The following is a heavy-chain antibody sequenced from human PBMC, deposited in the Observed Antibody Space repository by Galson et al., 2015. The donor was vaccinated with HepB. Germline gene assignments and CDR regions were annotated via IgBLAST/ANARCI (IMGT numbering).Heavy chain of an antibody. D-gene: IGHD2-2*01. J-gene: IGHJ6*02. CDR1: GDSVSSNSAA. V-gene: IGHV6-1*01. CDR3: ARAGFLGYCSSTSCYWNYYYGMDV. CDR2: TYHRSKWYN. Sequence: CAISGDSVSSNSAAWNWIRQSPSRGLEWLGRTYHRSKWYNDYAVSVKSRITINPDTSKNQFSLQLNSVTPEDTAVYYCARAGFLGYCSSTSCYWNYYYGMDVWGQGTTVTVSS.